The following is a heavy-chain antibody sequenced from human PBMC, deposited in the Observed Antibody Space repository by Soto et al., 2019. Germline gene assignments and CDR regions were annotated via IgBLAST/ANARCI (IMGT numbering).Heavy chain of an antibody. CDR1: GFTFSAYS. V-gene: IGHV3-48*01. CDR3: AREVLRYFDWP. Sequence: GGSLRLSCAASGFTFSAYSMNWVRQAPGKGLEWVSYISSSGSTTYYADSVKGRFTISRDNAKRSLYLQMNSLRAEDTAVYYCAREVLRYFDWPWGQGTLVTVSS. D-gene: IGHD3-9*01. CDR2: ISSSGSTT. J-gene: IGHJ4*02.